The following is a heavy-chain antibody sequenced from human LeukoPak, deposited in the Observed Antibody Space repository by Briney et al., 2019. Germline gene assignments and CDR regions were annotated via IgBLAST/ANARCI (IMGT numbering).Heavy chain of an antibody. CDR1: GGSISSISYY. CDR2: IYYSGST. D-gene: IGHD3-22*01. J-gene: IGHJ4*02. CDR3: ASSGYYRHYFDY. Sequence: SETLSLTCTVSGGSISSISYYWGWIRQPPGKGLEWIGHIYYSGSTFYNPSLKSRVTISVDTSKNQFSLKLSSVTAADTAVYYCASSGYYRHYFDYWGQGTLVTVSS. V-gene: IGHV4-39*07.